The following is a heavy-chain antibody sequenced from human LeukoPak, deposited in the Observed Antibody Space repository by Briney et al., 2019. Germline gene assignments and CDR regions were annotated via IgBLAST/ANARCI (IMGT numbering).Heavy chain of an antibody. J-gene: IGHJ3*02. D-gene: IGHD3-16*02. V-gene: IGHV1-18*01. Sequence: ASVKVSCKASGYTFTSYGISWVRQAPGQGLERMGWISAYNGNTNYAQKLQGRVTMTTDTSTSTAYMELRSLRSDDTAVYYCAREAVMITFGGVIVGDAFDIWGQGTMVTVSS. CDR2: ISAYNGNT. CDR3: AREAVMITFGGVIVGDAFDI. CDR1: GYTFTSYG.